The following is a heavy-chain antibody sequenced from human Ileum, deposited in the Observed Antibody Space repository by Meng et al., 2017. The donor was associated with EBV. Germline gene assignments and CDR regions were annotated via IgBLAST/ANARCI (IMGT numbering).Heavy chain of an antibody. D-gene: IGHD3-10*01. V-gene: IGHV1-69*06. Sequence: QVRLVHSGPEGKNPGSSVKASCKSSGSTFSVYGITWVRQAPGQGLEWMGGIIPALGTPKYARKFQDRLTITADKSTSTGYMELHSLTSNDTAVYFCARGTGADYWGQGTLVTVSS. CDR3: ARGTGADY. CDR1: GSTFSVYG. J-gene: IGHJ4*02. CDR2: IIPALGTP.